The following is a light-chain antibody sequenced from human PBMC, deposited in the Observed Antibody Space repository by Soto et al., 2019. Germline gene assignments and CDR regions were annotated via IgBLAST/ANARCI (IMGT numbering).Light chain of an antibody. V-gene: IGKV3-20*01. CDR3: QQPWT. Sequence: EIVLTQSPGTLSLSPGERATLSCRASQSVSSSYLAWYQQKPGQAPRLLIYGASSRATGIPDRFSGSGSGTDFTLTISRLEPEDFAVDYCQQPWTFGQGTKVEIK. CDR2: GAS. J-gene: IGKJ1*01. CDR1: QSVSSSY.